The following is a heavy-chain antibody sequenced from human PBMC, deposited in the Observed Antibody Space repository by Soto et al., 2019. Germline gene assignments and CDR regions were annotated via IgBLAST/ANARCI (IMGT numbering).Heavy chain of an antibody. V-gene: IGHV3-23*01. D-gene: IGHD1-26*01. Sequence: GGSLRLSCAASGFTFSSYAMSWVRQAPGKGLEWVSAISGSGGSTYYADSVKGRFTISRDNSKNTLYLQMNSLRAEDTAVYYCAGGQVGATTFFDYWGQGTLVTVSS. CDR3: AGGQVGATTFFDY. CDR1: GFTFSSYA. CDR2: ISGSGGST. J-gene: IGHJ4*02.